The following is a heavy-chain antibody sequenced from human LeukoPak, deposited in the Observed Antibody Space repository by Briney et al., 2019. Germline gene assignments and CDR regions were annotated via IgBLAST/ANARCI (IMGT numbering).Heavy chain of an antibody. CDR3: AKNLGSGWYFPFDY. Sequence: GGSLRLSCAASGFIFDDHGMSWVRQAPGKGLEWVSGINWNGGSTGYADSVKGRFTISRDNAKNSLYLQMDSLSAEDTAFYYCAKNLGSGWYFPFDYWGQGTLVTVSS. V-gene: IGHV3-20*04. CDR1: GFIFDDHG. J-gene: IGHJ4*02. CDR2: INWNGGST. D-gene: IGHD6-19*01.